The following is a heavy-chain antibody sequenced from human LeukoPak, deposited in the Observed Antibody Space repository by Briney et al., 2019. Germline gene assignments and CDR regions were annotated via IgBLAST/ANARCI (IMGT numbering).Heavy chain of an antibody. CDR3: ARDPSYSENLDY. V-gene: IGHV3-74*01. CDR2: INSDGSST. CDR1: GFTFSSYW. J-gene: IGHJ4*02. Sequence: HAGGSLRLSCAASGFTFSSYWMHWVRQAPGKGLVWVSRINSDGSSTTYADSVKGRFTIPRDNAKNTLYLQMNSLRAEDTAVYYCARDPSYSENLDYWGQGTLVTVSS. D-gene: IGHD1-26*01.